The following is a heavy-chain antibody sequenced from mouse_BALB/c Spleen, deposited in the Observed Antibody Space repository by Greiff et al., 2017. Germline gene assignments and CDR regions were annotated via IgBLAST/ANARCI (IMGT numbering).Heavy chain of an antibody. V-gene: IGHV5-17*02. CDR3: ARSLYYGHYFDY. CDR2: ISSGSSTI. D-gene: IGHD1-2*01. Sequence: EVKLQESGGGLVKPGGSRKLSCAASGFTFSSFGMHWVRQAPEKGLEWVAYISSGSSTIYYADTVKGRFTISRDNPKNTLFLQMTSLRSEDTAMYYCARSLYYGHYFDYWGQGTTLTVSS. J-gene: IGHJ2*01. CDR1: GFTFSSFG.